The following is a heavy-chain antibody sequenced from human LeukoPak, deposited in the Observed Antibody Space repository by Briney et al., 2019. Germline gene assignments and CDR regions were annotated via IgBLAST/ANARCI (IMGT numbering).Heavy chain of an antibody. D-gene: IGHD6-13*01. CDR3: ARDLGSSWFEPLDY. CDR1: GGSISSSAW. J-gene: IGHJ4*02. Sequence: ETLSLTCAVSGGSISSSAWWSWVRQPPGKGLEWIGEVYHSGSTNYNSFLKSRVTISVDKSKNQFSLKLTSATAADTAVYYCARDLGSSWFEPLDYWGQGILVIVSS. CDR2: VYHSGST. V-gene: IGHV4-4*02.